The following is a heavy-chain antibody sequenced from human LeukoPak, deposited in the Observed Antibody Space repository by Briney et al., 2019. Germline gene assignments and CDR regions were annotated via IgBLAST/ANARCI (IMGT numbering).Heavy chain of an antibody. J-gene: IGHJ4*02. CDR3: ASGYYDYVWGSYRYVDY. D-gene: IGHD3-16*02. Sequence: SETLSLTCAVYGGFFSGYYWSWIRQPPGKGLEWIEEINHSGSTNYNPSLKSRVTISVDTSKNQFSLKLSSVTAADTAVYYCASGYYDYVWGSYRYVDYWGQGTLVTVSS. CDR1: GGFFSGYY. V-gene: IGHV4-34*01. CDR2: INHSGST.